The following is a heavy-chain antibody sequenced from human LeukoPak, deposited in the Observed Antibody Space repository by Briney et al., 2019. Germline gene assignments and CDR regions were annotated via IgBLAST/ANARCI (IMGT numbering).Heavy chain of an antibody. D-gene: IGHD2-2*02. V-gene: IGHV4-39*07. Sequence: SETLSLTCTVSGGSISSSTYLWVWIRQPPGKGLEWIGNIYSSGSTYYTPSLKSRVTISVDTSKNQFSLRLSSVTAADTAVYYCARRFWARCSSTSCYTRWYFDLWGRGTLVTVSS. J-gene: IGHJ2*01. CDR3: ARRFWARCSSTSCYTRWYFDL. CDR1: GGSISSSTYL. CDR2: IYSSGST.